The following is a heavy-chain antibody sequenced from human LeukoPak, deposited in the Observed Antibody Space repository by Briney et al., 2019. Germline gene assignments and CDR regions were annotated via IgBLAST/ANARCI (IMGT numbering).Heavy chain of an antibody. CDR1: GFTFGDYA. CDR3: TRERIALWYFDL. CDR2: IRSKAYGGTT. V-gene: IGHV3-49*04. Sequence: GRSLRLSCTASGFTFGDYAMSWVRQAPGKGLEWVGFIRSKAYGGTTEYAASVKGRLTISRDDSKSIAYLQMNSLKTEDTAVYYCTRERIALWYFDLWGRGTLVTVSS. J-gene: IGHJ2*01. D-gene: IGHD6-6*01.